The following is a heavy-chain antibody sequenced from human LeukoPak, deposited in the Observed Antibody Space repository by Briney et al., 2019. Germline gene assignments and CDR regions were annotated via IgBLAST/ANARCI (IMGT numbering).Heavy chain of an antibody. CDR3: ARDLVSRSNY. V-gene: IGHV3-30*03. CDR2: ISYDGNTI. D-gene: IGHD6-6*01. J-gene: IGHJ4*02. CDR1: GFSFSSYG. Sequence: GGSLRLSCAASGFSFSSYGMHWVRQAPGKGPEWLTVISYDGNTIYHADSVKGRFTISRDNAKNSLYLQMNSLRAEDTAVYYCARDLVSRSNYWGQGTPVTVSS.